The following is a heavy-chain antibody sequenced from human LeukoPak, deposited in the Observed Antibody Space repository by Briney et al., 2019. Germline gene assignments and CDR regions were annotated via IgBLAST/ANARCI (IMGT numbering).Heavy chain of an antibody. CDR3: ARDLSSLGLDD. CDR2: ISSLSGTI. J-gene: IGHJ4*02. Sequence: PGGSLRLSCAVSGLNFRSYSMNWVRQAPGKGLEWVSYISSLSGTIYYADSVEGRFTISRDNAKNSLYLQMNSLRVGDTALYFCARDLSSLGLDDWGQGTLVTVSS. D-gene: IGHD7-27*01. V-gene: IGHV3-48*01. CDR1: GLNFRSYS.